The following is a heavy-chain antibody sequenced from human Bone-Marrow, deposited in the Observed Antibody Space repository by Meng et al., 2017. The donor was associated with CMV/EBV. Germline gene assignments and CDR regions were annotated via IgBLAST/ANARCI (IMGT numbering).Heavy chain of an antibody. CDR1: GGSFRGYY. Sequence: SETLSLTCAVYGGSFRGYYWSWIRQPPGKGLEWIGEINHSGSTNYNPSLKSRVTISVDTSKNQFSLKLSSVTAADTAVYYCARVGYYDSSGNYTYWGQGTLVTVSS. V-gene: IGHV4-34*01. CDR2: INHSGST. J-gene: IGHJ4*02. CDR3: ARVGYYDSSGNYTY. D-gene: IGHD3-22*01.